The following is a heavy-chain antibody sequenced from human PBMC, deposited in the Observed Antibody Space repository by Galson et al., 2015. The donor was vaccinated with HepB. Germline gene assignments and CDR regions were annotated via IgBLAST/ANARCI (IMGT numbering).Heavy chain of an antibody. D-gene: IGHD1-7*01. CDR1: GGTFSSYA. J-gene: IGHJ2*01. CDR2: IIPILGIA. V-gene: IGHV1-69*04. Sequence: SVKVSCKASGGTFSSYAISWVRQAPGQGLEWMGRIIPILGIANYAQKFQGRVTITADKSTSTAYMELSSLRSEDTAVYYCASLAGSTTRRTWYFDLWGRGTLVTVSS. CDR3: ASLAGSTTRRTWYFDL.